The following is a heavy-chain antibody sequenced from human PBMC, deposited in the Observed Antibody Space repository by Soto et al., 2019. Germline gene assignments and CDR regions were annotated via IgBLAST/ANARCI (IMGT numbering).Heavy chain of an antibody. CDR3: AREHLATPTPDAFDI. J-gene: IGHJ3*02. D-gene: IGHD2-15*01. Sequence: QVQLVESGGGVVQPGRSLRLSCAASGFTFSSYGMHWVRQAPGKGLEWVAVIWYDGSNKYYADSVKGRFTISRDNSKNTLYLQMNSLRAEDTAVYYCAREHLATPTPDAFDIWGQGTMVTVSS. CDR1: GFTFSSYG. CDR2: IWYDGSNK. V-gene: IGHV3-33*01.